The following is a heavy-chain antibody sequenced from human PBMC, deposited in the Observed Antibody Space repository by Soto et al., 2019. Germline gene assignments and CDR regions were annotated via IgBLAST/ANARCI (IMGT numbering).Heavy chain of an antibody. Sequence: GGSLRLSCAASGFTFSSYWMSWVRQAPGKGLEWVANIKQDGSEKYYVDSVKGRFTISRDNAKNSLYLQMNSLRAEDTAVYYCARVGGGGTSRIFSFYYYYYYMDVWGKGTTVTVSS. V-gene: IGHV3-7*01. J-gene: IGHJ6*03. D-gene: IGHD2-2*01. CDR2: IKQDGSEK. CDR3: ARVGGGGTSRIFSFYYYYYYMDV. CDR1: GFTFSSYW.